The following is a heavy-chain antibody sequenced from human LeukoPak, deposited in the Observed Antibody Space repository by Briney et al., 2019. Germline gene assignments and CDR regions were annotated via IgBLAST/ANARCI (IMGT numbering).Heavy chain of an antibody. CDR2: IYYSGST. V-gene: IGHV4-39*07. Sequence: SETLSLTCTVSGDSITTSSYYWGWIRQPPGKGLEWIGNIYYSGSTYYNPSLKSRVTISVDTSKNQFSLKLSSVTAADTAVYYCARDQVPSDGNEVWFDPWGQGTLVTVSS. CDR1: GDSITTSSYY. J-gene: IGHJ5*02. D-gene: IGHD5-24*01. CDR3: ARDQVPSDGNEVWFDP.